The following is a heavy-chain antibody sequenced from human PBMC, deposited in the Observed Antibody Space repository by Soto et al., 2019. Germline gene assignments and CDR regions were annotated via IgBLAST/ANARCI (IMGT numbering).Heavy chain of an antibody. Sequence: QVQLVESGGGVVQHGRSLRLSCAASGFTFSSYGMHWVRQAPGTGMEWVAVLWYDGSNKYYADSVKGRFTISRDTSKNTLYLQMSSQRAADTAVYYCAREGNGAGPQYYFDYWGQGTLVTVSS. V-gene: IGHV3-33*01. D-gene: IGHD3-10*01. CDR2: LWYDGSNK. CDR1: GFTFSSYG. CDR3: AREGNGAGPQYYFDY. J-gene: IGHJ4*02.